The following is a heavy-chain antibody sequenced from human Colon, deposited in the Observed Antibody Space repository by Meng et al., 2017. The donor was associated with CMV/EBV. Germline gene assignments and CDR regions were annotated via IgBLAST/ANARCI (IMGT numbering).Heavy chain of an antibody. Sequence: GGSLRLSCAASGFTFSTYTMSWVRQAPGKGLEWVSRIRGRDGRASYADSVKGRFTISRDNAKTSVFLQMNSLRAEDTAVYYCAGVAYDYGDRHFTYWGQGALVTVSS. D-gene: IGHD4-17*01. J-gene: IGHJ4*02. CDR3: AGVAYDYGDRHFTY. V-gene: IGHV3-23*01. CDR1: GFTFSTYT. CDR2: IRGRDGRA.